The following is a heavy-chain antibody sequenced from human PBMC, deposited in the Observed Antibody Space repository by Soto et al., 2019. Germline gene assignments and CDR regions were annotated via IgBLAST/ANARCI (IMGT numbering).Heavy chain of an antibody. CDR2: INSKTDGVTT. Sequence: EVQLVESGGGLVKPGGSLRLSCAASGFTFSNSWLNWVRQAPGEGLEWVGRINSKTDGVTTDYAAPVKGRFTLSREDSKHTLYLQMNSLKTEDTAVYHCTTGGATTDYWGQGTLVTVAS. V-gene: IGHV3-15*07. CDR3: TTGGATTDY. CDR1: GFTFSNSW. D-gene: IGHD1-26*01. J-gene: IGHJ4*02.